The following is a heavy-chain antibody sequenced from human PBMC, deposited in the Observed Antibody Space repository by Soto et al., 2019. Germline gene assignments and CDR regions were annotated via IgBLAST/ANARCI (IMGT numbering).Heavy chain of an antibody. CDR3: ARLGEIQTPVTKAFDC. J-gene: IGHJ4*02. D-gene: IGHD4-17*01. V-gene: IGHV3-73*02. CDR2: IRSKVKSHAT. Sequence: EVPLVESGGGLVQPGGSLTLSCAASGFTFSDSAIHWVRQASGKGLEWVGRIRSKVKSHATAYAASVKGRFTISEDDSTNTAFLQMNSLTLEDTAVYYCARLGEIQTPVTKAFDCWGQGTLVTVSS. CDR1: GFTFSDSA.